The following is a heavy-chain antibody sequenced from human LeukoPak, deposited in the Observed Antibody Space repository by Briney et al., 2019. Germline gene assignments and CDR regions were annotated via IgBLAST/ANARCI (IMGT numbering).Heavy chain of an antibody. D-gene: IGHD1-26*01. CDR3: ARDNKWELFALDY. CDR1: GGTFNSYA. J-gene: IGHJ4*02. CDR2: IIPIFGTP. V-gene: IGHV1-69*13. Sequence: ASVKVSCKASGGTFNSYAISWVRQAPGQGLERMGGIIPIFGTPKYAQKFQGRVTVTADESTSTAYMELSSLTSEDTAVYYCARDNKWELFALDYWGQGTLVTVSS.